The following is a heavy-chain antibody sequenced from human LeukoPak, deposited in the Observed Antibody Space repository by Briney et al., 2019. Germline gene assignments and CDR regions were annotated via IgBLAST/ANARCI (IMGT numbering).Heavy chain of an antibody. D-gene: IGHD1-1*01. CDR1: GFTFSSYE. CDR3: ARQGPDSNSVYNWFDP. CDR2: ISSSGSMI. J-gene: IGHJ5*01. Sequence: PGGSLRLSCAASGFTFSSYEMNWVRQAPGKGLEWVSYISSSGSMIYYADSVKGRFTISRHKAENSLYLQMNSLRAEETAVYYCARQGPDSNSVYNWFDPWGQGTLVTVSS. V-gene: IGHV3-48*03.